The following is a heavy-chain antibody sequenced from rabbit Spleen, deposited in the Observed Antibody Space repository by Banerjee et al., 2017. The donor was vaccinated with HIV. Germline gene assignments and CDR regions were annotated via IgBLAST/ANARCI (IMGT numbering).Heavy chain of an antibody. CDR2: IDVVKTNSQ. D-gene: IGHD4-2*01. CDR1: GLDFSSSYW. Sequence: QEQLVESGGGLVKPGTSLTLTCKASGLDFSSSYWICWVRQAPGKGLEWSACIDVVKTNSQYYASWAKGRFTISKTSSTTVTLQKTSLTGADTATYFCARDAAGREDFNLWGPGTLVTVS. V-gene: IGHV1S45*01. CDR3: ARDAAGREDFNL. J-gene: IGHJ4*01.